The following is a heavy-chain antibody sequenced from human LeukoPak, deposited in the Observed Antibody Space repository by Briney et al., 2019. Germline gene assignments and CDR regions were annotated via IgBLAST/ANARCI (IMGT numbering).Heavy chain of an antibody. V-gene: IGHV3-23*01. CDR2: ITTSGST. D-gene: IGHD2-21*01. J-gene: IGHJ6*02. CDR1: GLTASHNVNNA. Sequence: GGSLRLSCAASGLTASHNVNNAMSWVRHAPGKGLEWVSGITTSGSTYYADSVKGRFTISRENSNNTLYLHMNSLRAEDTAVYYCAKAPVWNYYYGLDVWGQGTTVTVSS. CDR3: AKAPVWNYYYGLDV.